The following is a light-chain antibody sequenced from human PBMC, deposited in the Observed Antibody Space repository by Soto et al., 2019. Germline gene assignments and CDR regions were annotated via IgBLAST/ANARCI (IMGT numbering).Light chain of an antibody. Sequence: DIQLTQSPSSLSASVGDRVTITCRASQGFSHYLAWYQQRPGKVPKLLIYAASTLQSGVPSRFSGSRSGTDFSLTISSLQPEDVATYYCQNYNSAPFTFGQGTKLDI. V-gene: IGKV1-27*01. CDR2: AAS. CDR3: QNYNSAPFT. CDR1: QGFSHY. J-gene: IGKJ2*01.